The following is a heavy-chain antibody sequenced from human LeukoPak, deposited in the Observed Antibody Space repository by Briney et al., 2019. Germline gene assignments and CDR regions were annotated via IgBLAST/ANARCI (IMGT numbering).Heavy chain of an antibody. D-gene: IGHD5-24*01. CDR1: GGSFSGYY. V-gene: IGHV4-34*01. J-gene: IGHJ3*02. Sequence: PSVPLCFTCAAYGGSFSGYYWSWIPHPPGKGLEWIGEINHSGSTKYNPSLKSRVTISVDTSKNQFSLKMSSVTAADTAVYYCARMATIRRNAYDIWGQGTMVTVSS. CDR3: ARMATIRRNAYDI. CDR2: INHSGST.